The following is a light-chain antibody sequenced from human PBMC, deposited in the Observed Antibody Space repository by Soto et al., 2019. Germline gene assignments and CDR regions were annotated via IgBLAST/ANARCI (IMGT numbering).Light chain of an antibody. CDR3: GTWDSSLSAVI. CDR1: SSNIGNNY. V-gene: IGLV1-51*02. Sequence: QSVLTQPPSVSAAPGQKVTISCSGSSSNIGNNYVSWYQQLPGTAPKLLVYENNKRPSGIPDRFPGSKSGTSATLGITGLQTGDEADYHCGTWDSSLSAVIFGGGTQLTVL. CDR2: ENN. J-gene: IGLJ2*01.